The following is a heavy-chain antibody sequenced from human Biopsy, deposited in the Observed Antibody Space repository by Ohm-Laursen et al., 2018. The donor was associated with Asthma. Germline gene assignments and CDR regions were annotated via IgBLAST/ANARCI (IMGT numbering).Heavy chain of an antibody. CDR1: GFSFSNYG. J-gene: IGHJ4*02. D-gene: IGHD1-26*01. V-gene: IGHV3-30*18. CDR2: ISFDGTNR. CDR3: AKDVFPGWELRRGPDY. Sequence: SLRLSCTASGFSFSNYGMHWVRQAPGKGLDWVAVISFDGTNRNYTDSVKGRFTISRDNSGNTLHLEMNSLRAEDTAVYYCAKDVFPGWELRRGPDYWGQGTLVTVSS.